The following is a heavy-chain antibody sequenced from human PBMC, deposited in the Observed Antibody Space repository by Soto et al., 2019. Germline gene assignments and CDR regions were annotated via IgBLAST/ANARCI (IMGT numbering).Heavy chain of an antibody. Sequence: SETLSLTCTVSGGSISSYYWSWIRQPPGKGLEWIAYIYYSGSTNYNPSLKSRVTISVDTSKNQFSLKLSSVTAADTAVYYCARDHLASRVPSLWFGDPTYYYYGMDVWGQGTTVTVSS. V-gene: IGHV4-59*01. J-gene: IGHJ6*02. CDR2: IYYSGST. D-gene: IGHD3-10*01. CDR1: GGSISSYY. CDR3: ARDHLASRVPSLWFGDPTYYYYGMDV.